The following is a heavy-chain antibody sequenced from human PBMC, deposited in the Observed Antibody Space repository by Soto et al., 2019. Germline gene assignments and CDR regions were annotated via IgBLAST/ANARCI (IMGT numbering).Heavy chain of an antibody. CDR2: IKQDGSEK. CDR3: ARENYDFWSGYTQWNWIDP. J-gene: IGHJ5*02. CDR1: GFTFSSYW. Sequence: EVQLVESGGGLVQPGGSLRLSCAASGFTFSSYWMSWVRQAPGKGLEWVANIKQDGSEKYYVDSVKGRFTISRDNAKNSLYLQMNSLRAEDTAVYYCARENYDFWSGYTQWNWIDPWGQGTLVTVSS. D-gene: IGHD3-3*01. V-gene: IGHV3-7*01.